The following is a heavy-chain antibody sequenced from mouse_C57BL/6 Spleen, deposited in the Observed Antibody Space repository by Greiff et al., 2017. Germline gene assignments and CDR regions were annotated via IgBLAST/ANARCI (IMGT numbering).Heavy chain of an antibody. D-gene: IGHD2-3*01. CDR1: GYTFTSYW. CDR2: IYPGSGST. V-gene: IGHV1-55*01. J-gene: IGHJ4*01. Sequence: QVQLKQPGAELVKPGASVKMSCKASGYTFTSYWITWVKQRPGQGLEWIGDIYPGSGSTNYNEQFKSTATLTVDTSSSTAYMQLSRLTSEDSAVYDCARSGEGYYVDYAMDYWGQGTSVTVSS. CDR3: ARSGEGYYVDYAMDY.